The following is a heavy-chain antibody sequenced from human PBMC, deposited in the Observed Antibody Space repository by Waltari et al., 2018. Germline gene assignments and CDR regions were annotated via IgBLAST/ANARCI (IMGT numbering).Heavy chain of an antibody. CDR2: ISTGSDTI. D-gene: IGHD2-2*01. CDR1: GFSFSVYA. Sequence: EVHLVESGGGLVRPGESLRLSCAASGFSFSVYAINWVRQAPGKGLVWVAYISTGSDTIQYADSVKGRFTISRDDATNSLYLHMNRLRAEDSAVYYCASLYAYWGQGTLVSVSS. V-gene: IGHV3-48*01. CDR3: ASLYAY. J-gene: IGHJ4*02.